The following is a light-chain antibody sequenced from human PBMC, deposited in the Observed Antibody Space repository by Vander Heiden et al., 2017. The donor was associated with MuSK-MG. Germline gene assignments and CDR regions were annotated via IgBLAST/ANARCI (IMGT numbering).Light chain of an antibody. CDR1: QSVLYTSNNENY. CDR2: WAS. CDR3: QQEDSIPLT. V-gene: IGKV4-1*01. J-gene: IGKJ4*01. Sequence: DIVMTQSPDSLAVSLGERATINCKSSQSVLYTSNNENYLAWYQQKPAQPPKLLIYWASTRDSGVPDRFSGSGSGTDFTLTISSLQAEDVAVYYCQQEDSIPLTFGGRTKVEIK.